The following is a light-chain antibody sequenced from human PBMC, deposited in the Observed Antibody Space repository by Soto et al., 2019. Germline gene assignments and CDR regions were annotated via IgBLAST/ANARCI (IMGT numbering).Light chain of an antibody. CDR1: QSVSSSY. V-gene: IGKV3-20*01. CDR2: GAS. J-gene: IGKJ2*01. CDR3: QQYGSSPYT. Sequence: EIVLTQSPGTLSLSPGERATLSCRASQSVSSSYLAWYQQKPGQAPRLLIYGASSRATGIPDRFSGSGSGTDFTLTISRLEPEDFAVYYCQQYGSSPYTFGQVTTLEIK.